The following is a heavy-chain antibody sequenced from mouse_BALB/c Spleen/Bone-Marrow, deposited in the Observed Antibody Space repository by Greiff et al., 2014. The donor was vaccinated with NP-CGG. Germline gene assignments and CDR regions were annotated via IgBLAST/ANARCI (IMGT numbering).Heavy chain of an antibody. D-gene: IGHD2-3*01. J-gene: IGHJ4*01. CDR2: ISHGGGTT. Sequence: EVKLMESGGGLVKPGGSLKLSCAASGFAFSSYDMSWVRQTPEKRLEWVAYISHGGGTTYYSDTVKGRFTISRDNAKNTLYLQMSSLKSEDTAIYYCTRHGGYYPYYYAMDYWGQGTSVTLSS. V-gene: IGHV5-12-1*01. CDR1: GFAFSSYD. CDR3: TRHGGYYPYYYAMDY.